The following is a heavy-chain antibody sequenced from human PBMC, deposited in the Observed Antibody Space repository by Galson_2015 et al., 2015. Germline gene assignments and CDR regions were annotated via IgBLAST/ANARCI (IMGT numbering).Heavy chain of an antibody. D-gene: IGHD6-6*01. J-gene: IGHJ2*01. CDR1: GYTFTSYA. V-gene: IGHV1-3*01. CDR3: ARDPNSSSSVLWYFDL. Sequence: SVKVSCKASGYTFTSYAMHWVRQAPGQRLEWMGWINAGNGNTKYSQKFQGRVTITRDTSASTAYMELSSLRSEDTAVYYCARDPNSSSSVLWYFDLWGRGTLVTVSS. CDR2: INAGNGNT.